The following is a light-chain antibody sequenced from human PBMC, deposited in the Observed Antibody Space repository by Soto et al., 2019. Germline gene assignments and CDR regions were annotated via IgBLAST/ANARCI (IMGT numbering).Light chain of an antibody. Sequence: QSALTQPASVSGSPGQSITISCTGTSSDVGGYNYVSWYQQHPGKAPKLMTYDVSNRPSGVSNRFSGSKSGNTASLTISGLQAEDEADYYCSSYTSSSTPYVVFGGGTKVTVL. J-gene: IGLJ2*01. CDR1: SSDVGGYNY. CDR3: SSYTSSSTPYVV. CDR2: DVS. V-gene: IGLV2-14*01.